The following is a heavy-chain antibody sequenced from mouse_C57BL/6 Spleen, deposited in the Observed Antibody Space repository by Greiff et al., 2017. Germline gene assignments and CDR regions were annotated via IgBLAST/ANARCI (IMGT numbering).Heavy chain of an antibody. CDR1: GFTFSSYA. CDR3: AREGGRGAMDY. CDR2: ISDGGSYT. Sequence: EVQLVESGGGLVKPGGSLKLSCAASGFTFSSYAMSWVRQTPEKRLEWVATISDGGSYTYYPDNVKGRFTISRDNAKNNLYLQMSHLKSEDTAMYYCAREGGRGAMDYWGQGTSVTVSS. J-gene: IGHJ4*01. V-gene: IGHV5-4*01. D-gene: IGHD3-1*01.